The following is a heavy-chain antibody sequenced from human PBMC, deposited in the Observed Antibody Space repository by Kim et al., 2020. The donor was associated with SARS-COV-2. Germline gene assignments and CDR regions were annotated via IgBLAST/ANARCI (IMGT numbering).Heavy chain of an antibody. D-gene: IGHD3-3*01. CDR3: ARADVLRFLEWSQSPFDY. CDR2: IKQDGSEK. V-gene: IGHV3-7*03. Sequence: GGSLRLSCAASGFTFSSYWMSWVRQAPGKGLEWVANIKQDGSEKYYVDSVKGRFTISRDNAKNSLYLQMNSLRAEDTAVYYCARADVLRFLEWSQSPFDYWGQGTLVTVSS. J-gene: IGHJ4*02. CDR1: GFTFSSYW.